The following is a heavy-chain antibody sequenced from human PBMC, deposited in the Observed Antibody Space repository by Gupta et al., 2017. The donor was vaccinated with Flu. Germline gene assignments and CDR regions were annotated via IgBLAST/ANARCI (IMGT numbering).Heavy chain of an antibody. CDR2: IFYSGNT. CDR1: RSGSYY. Sequence: RSGSYYWAWIRQPPGKGPEWIGSIFYSGNTYYNPSLKSRVTISVDTSKNQFSLKLTSVTAADTAVYYCARRAYSSTWHDFYNWFDPWGQGTLVTVSA. V-gene: IGHV4-39*01. J-gene: IGHJ5*02. CDR3: ARRAYSSTWHDFYNWFDP. D-gene: IGHD6-13*01.